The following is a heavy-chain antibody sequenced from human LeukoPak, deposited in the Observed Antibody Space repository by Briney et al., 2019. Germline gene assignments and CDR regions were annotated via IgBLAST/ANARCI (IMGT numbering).Heavy chain of an antibody. D-gene: IGHD3-22*01. CDR1: GYTFIDHY. J-gene: IGHJ4*02. Sequence: ASVKVSCKPSGYTFIDHYLHWVRQAPGQGLESPGWIDPDTGDTHYPQKFQGRVTMTRDTSSSTAYMELNRLRSDDTAVYYCARAGHNSNSGGYDFWGLGTLVTVSS. CDR2: IDPDTGDT. V-gene: IGHV1-2*02. CDR3: ARAGHNSNSGGYDF.